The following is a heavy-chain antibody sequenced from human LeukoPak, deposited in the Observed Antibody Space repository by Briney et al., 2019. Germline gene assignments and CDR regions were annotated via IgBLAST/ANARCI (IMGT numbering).Heavy chain of an antibody. CDR1: SGSISSYY. CDR3: AKDVHYYDSSGYYFQYFQH. V-gene: IGHV4-59*01. J-gene: IGHJ1*01. D-gene: IGHD3-22*01. CDR2: IYYSGST. Sequence: SETLSLTCTVSSGSISSYYWSWIRQPPGKGLEWIGYIYYSGSTNYNPSLKSRVTISVDTSKNQFSLKLSSVTAADTAVYYCAKDVHYYDSSGYYFQYFQHWGQGTLVTVSS.